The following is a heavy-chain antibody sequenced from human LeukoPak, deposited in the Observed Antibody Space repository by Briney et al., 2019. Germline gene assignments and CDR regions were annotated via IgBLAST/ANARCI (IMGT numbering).Heavy chain of an antibody. CDR3: ARGYYDILTGYHREAYYFDY. V-gene: IGHV4-31*03. D-gene: IGHD3-9*01. CDR2: IYYSGST. CDR1: GGSISSGGYY. Sequence: SETLSLTCTVSGGSISSGGYYWSWIRQHPGKGLEWIGYIYYSGSTYYNPSLKSRVTISVDTSKNQFSLKLSSVTAADTAVYYCARGYYDILTGYHREAYYFDYWGQGTLVTVSS. J-gene: IGHJ4*02.